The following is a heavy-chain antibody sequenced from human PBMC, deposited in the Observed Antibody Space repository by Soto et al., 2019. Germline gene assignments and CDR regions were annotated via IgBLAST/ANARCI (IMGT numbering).Heavy chain of an antibody. V-gene: IGHV1-18*01. CDR2: ISAFNGNT. D-gene: IGHD3-10*01. Sequence: ASVKVSCKASGYTFTSYGISWVRQAPGQGLEWMGWISAFNGNTNYAQKLQGRVTITTDTSTSTAYMELSSLRSEDTAVYYCARFRGSYGMDVWGQGTTVTVSS. CDR1: GYTFTSYG. CDR3: ARFRGSYGMDV. J-gene: IGHJ6*02.